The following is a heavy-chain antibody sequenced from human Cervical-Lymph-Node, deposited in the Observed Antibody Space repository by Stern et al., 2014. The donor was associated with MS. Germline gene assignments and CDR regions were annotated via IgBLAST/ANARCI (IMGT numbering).Heavy chain of an antibody. V-gene: IGHV4-61*02. CDR2: IYTSGST. Sequence: QLQLQESGPGLVKPSQTLSLTCTVSGGSISSGSYYWSWIRQPAGKGLEWIGRIYTSGSTNYNPSLQSRVTISVDTSKNPFSLKLSSVTAADTAVYYCARDGYYYDSSGYVTYFQHWGQGTLVTVSS. J-gene: IGHJ1*01. D-gene: IGHD3-22*01. CDR3: ARDGYYYDSSGYVTYFQH. CDR1: GGSISSGSYY.